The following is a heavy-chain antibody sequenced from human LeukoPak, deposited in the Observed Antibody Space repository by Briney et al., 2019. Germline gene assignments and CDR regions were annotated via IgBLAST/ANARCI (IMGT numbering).Heavy chain of an antibody. CDR3: ASGSSSWYLDYYYYGMDV. CDR1: GFTFSSYS. V-gene: IGHV3-21*01. Sequence: PGGSLRLSCAASGFTFSSYSMNWVRQAPGKGLEWVSSISSSSSYIYYADSVKGRFTISRDNSKDTLYLQMNSLRAEDTAAYYCASGSSSWYLDYYYYGMDVWGQGTTVTVSS. D-gene: IGHD6-13*01. CDR2: ISSSSSYI. J-gene: IGHJ6*02.